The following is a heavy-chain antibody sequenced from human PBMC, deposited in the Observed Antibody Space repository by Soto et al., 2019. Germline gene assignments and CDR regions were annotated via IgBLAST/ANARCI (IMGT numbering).Heavy chain of an antibody. CDR3: ARTRYCSITICYAGYYYMDV. D-gene: IGHD2-2*01. CDR1: GGSISSYY. J-gene: IGHJ6*03. CDR2: IYYSGST. Sequence: PSETLSLTCTVSGGSISSYYWSWIRQPPGKGLEWIGYIYYSGSTNYNPSLKSRVTISVDTSKNQFSLKLSSVTAADTAVYYCARTRYCSITICYAGYYYMDVCGKGPTVTLSS. V-gene: IGHV4-59*08.